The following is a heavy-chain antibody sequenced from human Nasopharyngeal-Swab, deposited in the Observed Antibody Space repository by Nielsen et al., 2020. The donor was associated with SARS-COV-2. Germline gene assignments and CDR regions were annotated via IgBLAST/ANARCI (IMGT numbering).Heavy chain of an antibody. CDR3: ARVGCWFHYYFDS. CDR1: GFTSSNYC. CDR2: IKQDGSEK. J-gene: IGHJ4*02. Sequence: GSLSLSCAASGFTSSNYCMHWVRQAPGKGLEWVANIKQDGSEKYYVDSVKGRFTISRDNAKNSLYLQMNSLRAQDTAVYYCARVGCWFHYYFDSWGQGTLATVSP. D-gene: IGHD3-10*01. V-gene: IGHV3-7*01.